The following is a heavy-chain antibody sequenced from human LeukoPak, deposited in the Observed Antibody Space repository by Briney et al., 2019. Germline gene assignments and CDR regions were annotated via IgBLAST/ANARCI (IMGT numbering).Heavy chain of an antibody. CDR1: GGSISSGSYY. CDR3: ARDKSSGYYYDY. V-gene: IGHV4-61*02. J-gene: IGHJ4*02. Sequence: PSETLSLTCTVSGGSISSGSYYWSWIRQPAGKGLEWIGRIYTSGSTNYNPSLKSRVTISVDTSKNQFSLKLSSVTAADTAVYYCARDKSSGYYYDYWGQGTLVTVSS. D-gene: IGHD3-22*01. CDR2: IYTSGST.